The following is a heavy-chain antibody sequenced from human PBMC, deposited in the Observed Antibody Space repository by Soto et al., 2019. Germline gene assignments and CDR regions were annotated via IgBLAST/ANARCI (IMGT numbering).Heavy chain of an antibody. J-gene: IGHJ3*02. Sequence: PGGSLRLSCAASGFTFSSYSMNWVRQAPGKGLEWVSYISSSSSTIYYADSVKGRFTISRDNAKNSLYLQMNSLRAEDTAVYYCARGLYSGYDSAFDIWGQGTMVTVSS. CDR1: GFTFSSYS. CDR2: ISSSSSTI. D-gene: IGHD5-12*01. V-gene: IGHV3-48*01. CDR3: ARGLYSGYDSAFDI.